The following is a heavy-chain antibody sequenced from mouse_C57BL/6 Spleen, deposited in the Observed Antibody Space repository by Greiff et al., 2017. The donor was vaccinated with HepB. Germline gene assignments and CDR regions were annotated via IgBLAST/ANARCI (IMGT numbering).Heavy chain of an antibody. D-gene: IGHD1-1*01. J-gene: IGHJ2*01. V-gene: IGHV14-4*01. Sequence: VQLQQSGAELVRPGASVKLSCTASGFNIKDDYMHWVKQRPEQGLEWIGWIDPENGDTEYASKFQGKATITADTSSNTAYLQLSSLTSEDTAVYYCTTGVVGFDYWGQGTTLTVSS. CDR1: GFNIKDDY. CDR2: IDPENGDT. CDR3: TTGVVGFDY.